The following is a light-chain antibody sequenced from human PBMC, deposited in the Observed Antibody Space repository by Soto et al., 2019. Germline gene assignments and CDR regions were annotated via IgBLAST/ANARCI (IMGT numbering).Light chain of an antibody. V-gene: IGKV1-9*01. Sequence: DIQLTQSPSFLSASVGDRVTITCRASQGISSYLGWYQQKPGSAPKLLISAASTLQSGVPSRFSGSGSGTEFTLTISSLQPEDFATYYCQQLNTYPITFGQGTRLEI. CDR1: QGISSY. CDR3: QQLNTYPIT. J-gene: IGKJ5*01. CDR2: AAS.